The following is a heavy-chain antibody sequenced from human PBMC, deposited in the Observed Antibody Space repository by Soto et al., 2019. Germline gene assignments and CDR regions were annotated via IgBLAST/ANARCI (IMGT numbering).Heavy chain of an antibody. CDR2: ISSSSSYI. D-gene: IGHD3-22*01. J-gene: IGHJ3*02. CDR1: GFTFSSYS. V-gene: IGHV3-21*01. CDR3: ARSGTYYYDSSGYERDDAFDI. Sequence: EVQLVESGGGLVKPGGSLRLSCAASGFTFSSYSRNWVRQAPGKGLEWVSSISSSSSYIYYADSVKGRFTISRDNAKNXLXLXXNSLRAEDTAVYYCARSGTYYYDSSGYERDDAFDIWGQGTMVTVSS.